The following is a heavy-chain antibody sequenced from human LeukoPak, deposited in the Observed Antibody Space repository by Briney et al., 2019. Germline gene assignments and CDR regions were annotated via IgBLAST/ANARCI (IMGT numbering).Heavy chain of an antibody. D-gene: IGHD6-19*01. CDR2: INHSGST. J-gene: IGHJ4*02. V-gene: IGHV4-34*01. CDR3: ARRGQWLKLDI. Sequence: SETLSLTCAVYGGSFSGYYWSWIRQPPGKGLEWIGEINHSGSTNYNPSLKSRVTISVDTSKNQFSLTLSSVTAADTAVYYCARRGQWLKLDIWGQGTLVTVSS. CDR1: GGSFSGYY.